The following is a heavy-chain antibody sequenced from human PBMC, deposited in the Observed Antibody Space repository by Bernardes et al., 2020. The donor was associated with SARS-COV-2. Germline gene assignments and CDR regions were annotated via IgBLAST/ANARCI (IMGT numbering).Heavy chain of an antibody. CDR2: INPNSGGT. CDR3: AREQEPIIEVVTAILGYGMDV. Sequence: SVKVSCKASGYTFTGYYMHWVRQAPGQGLEWMGWINPNSGGTNYAQKFQGRVTMTRDTSISTAYMELSRLRSDDTAVYYCAREQEPIIEVVTAILGYGMDVWGQGTTVTVSS. CDR1: GYTFTGYY. J-gene: IGHJ6*02. V-gene: IGHV1-2*02. D-gene: IGHD2-21*02.